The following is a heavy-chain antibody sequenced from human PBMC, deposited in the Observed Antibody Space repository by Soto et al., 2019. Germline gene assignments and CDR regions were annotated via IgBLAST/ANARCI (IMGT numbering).Heavy chain of an antibody. V-gene: IGHV4-59*01. D-gene: IGHD6-13*01. CDR1: ARSFSGYY. CDR3: ARGVAAASYYYYYGMDV. J-gene: IGHJ6*02. CDR2: IFHSGST. Sequence: PPETLSLTCTVCARSFSGYYWSWIRQPPGKGLEWIGYIFHSGSTNYNPSIKGRVTISVDTSKNQFSLKLSSVTAADTAVYYCARGVAAASYYYYYGMDVWGQGTTVTVSS.